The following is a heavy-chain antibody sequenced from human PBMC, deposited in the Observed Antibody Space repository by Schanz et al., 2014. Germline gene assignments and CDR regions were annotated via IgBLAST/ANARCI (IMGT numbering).Heavy chain of an antibody. V-gene: IGHV3-48*01. CDR2: VSRSTPDI. CDR3: ARGGSGSHYRLDY. CDR1: GFTFSSYA. Sequence: EMQLLESGGGLIQPGGSLRLSCAASGFTFSSYAMSWVRQAPGKGLEWVSYVSRSTPDIYYADSVKGRFTVSRDNAENALYLQMNSLRAEDTGLYFCARGGSGSHYRLDYWGQGTLVTVSS. J-gene: IGHJ4*02. D-gene: IGHD1-26*01.